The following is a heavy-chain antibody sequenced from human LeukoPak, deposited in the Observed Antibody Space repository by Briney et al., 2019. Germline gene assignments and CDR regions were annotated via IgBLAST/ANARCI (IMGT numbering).Heavy chain of an antibody. CDR3: ARGVQNRGYYFDY. Sequence: SVKVSCKASGGTFSSYAISWVRQAPGQGLKWMGGIIPIFGTANYAQKFRGRVTITADESTSTAYMELSSLRSEDMGVYYCARGVQNRGYYFDYWGQGTLVTVSS. CDR2: IIPIFGTA. CDR1: GGTFSSYA. J-gene: IGHJ4*02. V-gene: IGHV1-69*13. D-gene: IGHD3-10*01.